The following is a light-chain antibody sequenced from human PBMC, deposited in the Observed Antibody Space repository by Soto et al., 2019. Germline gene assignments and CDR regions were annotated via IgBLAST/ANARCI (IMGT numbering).Light chain of an antibody. CDR1: ISDIGGYNY. J-gene: IGLJ1*01. CDR2: EVT. Sequence: QAAVTEPPSASGSPGQSVTISCTGGISDIGGYNYVSWYQQRPGKVPRLIIYEVTKLPSGVPDRFSGSKSGNTASLTVSGLQADDEADYYCCSYAGSNHYYLYGPGTKVTVL. CDR3: CSYAGSNHYYL. V-gene: IGLV2-8*01.